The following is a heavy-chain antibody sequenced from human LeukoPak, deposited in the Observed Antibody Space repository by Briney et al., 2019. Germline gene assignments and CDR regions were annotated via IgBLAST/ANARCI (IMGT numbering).Heavy chain of an antibody. D-gene: IGHD6-13*01. V-gene: IGHV4-39*01. J-gene: IGHJ4*02. CDR3: ARRPYSSSWYYFDY. CDR2: IFHSGST. CDR1: GGSISSNSFY. Sequence: PSQTLSLTCTVSGGSISSNSFYWGWIRQPPGKGLEWIGSIFHSGSTYYNPSLKSRITISVDTSKNQFSLRLSSVTAADTAVYYCARRPYSSSWYYFDYWGQGTLVTVSS.